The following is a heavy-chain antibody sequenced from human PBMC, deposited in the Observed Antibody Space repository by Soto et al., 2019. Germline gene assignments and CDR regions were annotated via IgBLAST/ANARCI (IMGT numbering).Heavy chain of an antibody. CDR2: ISSSGSTI. J-gene: IGHJ2*01. V-gene: IGHV3-48*03. Sequence: EVQLVESGGGLVQPGGSLRLSCAASGFTFSRYEMNWVRQAPGKGLEWVSYISSSGSTIYYADSVKGRFTISRDNATNSLYLHMNSLRAEDPAVYYCARSTWYFDLWGRGTLVTVSS. CDR3: ARSTWYFDL. CDR1: GFTFSRYE.